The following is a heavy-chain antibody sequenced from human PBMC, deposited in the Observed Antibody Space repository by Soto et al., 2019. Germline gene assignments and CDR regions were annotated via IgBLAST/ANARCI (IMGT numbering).Heavy chain of an antibody. CDR1: GGSISSYY. V-gene: IGHV4-59*08. CDR3: ARGSDYYFWSGYSSFDC. J-gene: IGHJ4*02. D-gene: IGHD3-3*01. Sequence: QVQLQESGPGLVKPSETLSLTCTVSGGSISSYYWSWIRQPPGKGLEWIGYIYYSGSTNYNPSLTCRVTISLDTSKNRFSLNLSAVTAADTAVYHCARGSDYYFWSGYSSFDCWCQGTLVTVSS. CDR2: IYYSGST.